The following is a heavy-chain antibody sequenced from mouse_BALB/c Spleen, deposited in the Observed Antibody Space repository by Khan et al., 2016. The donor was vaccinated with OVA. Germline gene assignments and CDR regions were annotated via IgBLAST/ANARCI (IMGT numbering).Heavy chain of an antibody. V-gene: IGHV14-3*02. J-gene: IGHJ2*01. Sequence: EVELVESGAELVKPGASVKLSCTASGFNIKDTYMHWVKQRPEQGLEWIGRIDPANGNTKYDPKFQGKATITADTSSNTAYLQLSSLTSEGNAVYYCATYFVGRSRYFDYWGQGTTLTVSS. CDR1: GFNIKDTY. CDR2: IDPANGNT. CDR3: ATYFVGRSRYFDY. D-gene: IGHD1-1*01.